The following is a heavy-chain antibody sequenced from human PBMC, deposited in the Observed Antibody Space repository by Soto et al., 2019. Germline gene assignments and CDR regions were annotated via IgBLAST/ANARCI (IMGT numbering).Heavy chain of an antibody. CDR1: GGSISSGDYY. CDR2: IYYSGST. J-gene: IGHJ4*02. Sequence: QVQLQESGPGLVKPSQTLSLTCTVSGGSISSGDYYWSWIRQPPGKGLEWIGYIYYSGSTYYNPSLKSRVTISVDTSKTQFALTLSSVTAADTAVYYCARAGYGSGSYYPDYWGQGTLVTVSS. CDR3: ARAGYGSGSYYPDY. V-gene: IGHV4-30-4*01. D-gene: IGHD3-10*01.